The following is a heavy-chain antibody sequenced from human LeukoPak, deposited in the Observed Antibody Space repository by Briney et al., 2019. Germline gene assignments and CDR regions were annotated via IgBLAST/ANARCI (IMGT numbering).Heavy chain of an antibody. D-gene: IGHD5-12*01. V-gene: IGHV4-4*07. CDR2: IYTSGST. CDR3: ARELGQIMVATQYYFDY. CDR1: GGSISSYY. J-gene: IGHJ4*02. Sequence: SETLSLTCTVSGGSISSYYWSWIRQPAGKGLEWIGRIYTSGSTNYNPSLKSRVTISVDTSKNQFSLKLSSVTAADTAVYYCARELGQIMVATQYYFDYWGQGTLVTVSS.